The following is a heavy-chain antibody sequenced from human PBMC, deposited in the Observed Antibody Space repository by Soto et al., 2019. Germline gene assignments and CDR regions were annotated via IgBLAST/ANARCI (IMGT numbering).Heavy chain of an antibody. Sequence: QVQLQQWGAGLLKPSETLSITCAVYGGSFSGYYWTWIRQSPEKGLEWIGEVNHSGTTYYNPSLKTRVTRSVHTPKNQFSLKMSSVTAADTAVYYCARGIGYCSSINCYSSRRLRFDSWGQGTLVPVSS. V-gene: IGHV4-34*01. CDR1: GGSFSGYY. CDR2: VNHSGTT. D-gene: IGHD2-2*01. J-gene: IGHJ4*02. CDR3: ARGIGYCSSINCYSSRRLRFDS.